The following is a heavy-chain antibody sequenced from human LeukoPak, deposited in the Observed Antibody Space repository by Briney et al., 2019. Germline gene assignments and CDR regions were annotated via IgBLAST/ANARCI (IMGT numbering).Heavy chain of an antibody. V-gene: IGHV3-30*04. J-gene: IGHJ4*02. Sequence: PGGSLRLSCAASGFTFSSYAMHWVRQAPGKGLEWVAVISYDGSNKYYADSVKGRFTISRDNSKNTLYLQMNSLRAEDTAVYYCARTIDGDYDILTGYPDYWGQRTLVTVSS. CDR2: ISYDGSNK. CDR3: ARTIDGDYDILTGYPDY. D-gene: IGHD3-9*01. CDR1: GFTFSSYA.